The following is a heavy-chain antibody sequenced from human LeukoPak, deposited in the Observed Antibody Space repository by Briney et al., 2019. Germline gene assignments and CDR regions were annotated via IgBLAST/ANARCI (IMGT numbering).Heavy chain of an antibody. CDR3: AKNTISGGHYQYYMDV. CDR2: LYSGGKT. D-gene: IGHD3-16*02. V-gene: IGHV3-53*01. J-gene: IGHJ6*03. CDR1: GFIVSSNY. Sequence: PGGSLRLSCAASGFIVSSNYMSWVRQAPGKGLEWIAVLYSGGKTYYADSVKDRFTISRDNSKNTLFLQMNSLRAEDTAVYYCAKNTISGGHYQYYMDVWGKGTTVTVSS.